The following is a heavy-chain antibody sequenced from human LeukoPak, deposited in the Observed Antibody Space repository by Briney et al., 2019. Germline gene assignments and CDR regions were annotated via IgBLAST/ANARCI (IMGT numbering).Heavy chain of an antibody. Sequence: GGSLRLSCAASGFTFSSYGMNWVRQAPGKGLEWVSVISKNGDTTYYADSVKGRFTISRDNSKNTLYLQMNSLRAEDTALYFCATRQFCSGGTCYGLSFWGQGTMVTISS. CDR1: GFTFSSYG. D-gene: IGHD2-15*01. V-gene: IGHV3-23*01. CDR2: ISKNGDTT. J-gene: IGHJ3*01. CDR3: ATRQFCSGGTCYGLSF.